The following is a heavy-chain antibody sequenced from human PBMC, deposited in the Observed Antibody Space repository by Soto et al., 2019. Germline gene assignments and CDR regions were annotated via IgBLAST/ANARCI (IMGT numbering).Heavy chain of an antibody. V-gene: IGHV3-48*01. Sequence: GGSLRLSCAASGFTFSIYSMNWVRQAPGKGLEWVSYIMPGSSHIFYADSVKGRFTISRDNAKNSLYLQMNSLRAEDTAVYYCARDGDTSGHYSFFDCWGQGTLVTVSS. D-gene: IGHD3-22*01. CDR2: IMPGSSHI. J-gene: IGHJ4*02. CDR1: GFTFSIYS. CDR3: ARDGDTSGHYSFFDC.